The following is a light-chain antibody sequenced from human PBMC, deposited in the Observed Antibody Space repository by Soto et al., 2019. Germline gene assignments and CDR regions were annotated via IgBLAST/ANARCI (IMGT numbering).Light chain of an antibody. V-gene: IGKV3-20*01. CDR1: QSVTSNY. CDR3: QQYGSSAPIT. CDR2: GAS. Sequence: EIVLTQSPGTLSLSPGERATLSCRASQSVTSNYLAWYQQKPGQAPRLLIFGASIRDTGIPDRFSGSGSGTDFTLTISRLEPEDFALYYCQQYGSSAPITFGQGTRLEIK. J-gene: IGKJ5*01.